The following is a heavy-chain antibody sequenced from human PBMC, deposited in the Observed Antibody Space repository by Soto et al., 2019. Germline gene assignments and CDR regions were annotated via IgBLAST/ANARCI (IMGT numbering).Heavy chain of an antibody. CDR1: GGSFSDYY. J-gene: IGHJ6*02. CDR3: AARWNYYYGMDV. V-gene: IGHV4-34*01. CDR2: INHSAGT. D-gene: IGHD1-1*01. Sequence: SETLSLTCAVYGGSFSDYYWSWIRQPPGKGLEWIGEINHSAGTNYNPSLKSRVTISVDTSKNHFSLNLNSATAADTAVYFCAARWNYYYGMDVWGPGTTVTVYS.